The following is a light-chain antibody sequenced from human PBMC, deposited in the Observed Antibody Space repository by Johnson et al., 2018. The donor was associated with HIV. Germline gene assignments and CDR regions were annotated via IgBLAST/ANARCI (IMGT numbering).Light chain of an antibody. V-gene: IGLV1-44*01. Sequence: QSVLTQPPSASGPPGQRVTISCSGSSSNIGSNTVNWYQQLTGTAPKLLIYRTNQRPSGVPDRFSGSKSGTSAPLAISGLQAEDEADYYCAAWDDSLNGFYVFGTGTKVTVL. CDR2: RTN. CDR3: AAWDDSLNGFYV. J-gene: IGLJ1*01. CDR1: SSNIGSNT.